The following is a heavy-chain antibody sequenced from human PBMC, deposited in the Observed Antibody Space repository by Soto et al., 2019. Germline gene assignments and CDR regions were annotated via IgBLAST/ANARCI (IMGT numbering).Heavy chain of an antibody. J-gene: IGHJ4*02. CDR2: ISGSGGST. V-gene: IGHV3-23*01. CDR3: ATPIAVAGTGGGY. D-gene: IGHD6-19*01. Sequence: LRLSCAASGFTFSSYAMSWVRQAPGKGLEWVSAISGSGGSTYYADSVKGRFTISRDNSKNTLYLQMNSLRAEDTAVYYCATPIAVAGTGGGYWGQGTLVTVSS. CDR1: GFTFSSYA.